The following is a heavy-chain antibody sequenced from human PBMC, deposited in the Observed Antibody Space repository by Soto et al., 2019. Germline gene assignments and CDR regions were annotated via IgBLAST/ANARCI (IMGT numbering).Heavy chain of an antibody. CDR2: INPSGGST. Sequence: ASVKVSWKASGYTFTSYYMHWVRQAPGQGLEWMGIINPSGGSTSYAQKFQGRVTMTRDTSTSTVYMELSSLRSEDTAVYYCARDSGLINWNDARHWYFALWGRGTLVTVSS. CDR1: GYTFTSYY. CDR3: ARDSGLINWNDARHWYFAL. J-gene: IGHJ2*01. D-gene: IGHD1-1*01. V-gene: IGHV1-46*03.